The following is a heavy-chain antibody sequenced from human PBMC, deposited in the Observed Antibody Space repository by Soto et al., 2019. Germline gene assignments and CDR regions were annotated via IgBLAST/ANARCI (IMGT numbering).Heavy chain of an antibody. V-gene: IGHV4-61*01. D-gene: IGHD2-15*01. J-gene: IGHJ3*02. CDR2: IYYSGST. CDR1: GGSVSSGSYY. Sequence: QVQLQESGPGLVKPSETLSLTCTVSGGSVSSGSYYWSWIRQPPGKGLEWIGYIYYSGSTNYNPSLKSRVTISVDTSKNQFSLKLSSVTAADTAVYYCARFGYCSGGSCYSDAFDIWGQGTMVTVS. CDR3: ARFGYCSGGSCYSDAFDI.